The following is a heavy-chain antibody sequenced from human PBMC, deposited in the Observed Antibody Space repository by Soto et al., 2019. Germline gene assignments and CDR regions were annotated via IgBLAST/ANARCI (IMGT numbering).Heavy chain of an antibody. Sequence: PSETLSLTCAVYGGSFSGYYWSWIRQPPGKGLEWIGEINHSGSTNYNPSLKSRVTISVDTSKNQFSLKLSSVTAADTAVYYCARGFYYYGSGSYYKNWFDPWGQGTLVTVSS. V-gene: IGHV4-34*01. CDR1: GGSFSGYY. CDR3: ARGFYYYGSGSYYKNWFDP. J-gene: IGHJ5*02. D-gene: IGHD3-10*01. CDR2: INHSGST.